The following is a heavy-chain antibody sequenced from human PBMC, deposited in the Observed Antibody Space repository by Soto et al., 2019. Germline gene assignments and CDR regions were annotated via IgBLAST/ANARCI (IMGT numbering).Heavy chain of an antibody. V-gene: IGHV3-23*01. CDR2: ISGSGGST. Sequence: PGGSLRLSCAASGFTFSSYAMSWVRQAPGKGLEWVSAISGSGGSTYYADSVKGRFTISRDNSKNTLYLQMNSLRAEDTAVYYCAKDLLSTFVSGYAFDIWGQGTMVTVSS. CDR1: GFTFSSYA. D-gene: IGHD4-4*01. J-gene: IGHJ3*02. CDR3: AKDLLSTFVSGYAFDI.